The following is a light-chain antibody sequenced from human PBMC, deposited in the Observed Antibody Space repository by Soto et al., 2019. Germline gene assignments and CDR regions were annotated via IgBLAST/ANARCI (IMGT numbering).Light chain of an antibody. Sequence: SALTQPAPVSGSPGQSITISCTGTSSDVGGYNYVSWYQQHPGKAPKLMIYDVSNRPSGVSNRFSGSKSGNTASLTISGLQAEDEADYYCSSYTSSTTQVFGTGTKVTVL. CDR2: DVS. CDR1: SSDVGGYNY. J-gene: IGLJ1*01. CDR3: SSYTSSTTQV. V-gene: IGLV2-14*01.